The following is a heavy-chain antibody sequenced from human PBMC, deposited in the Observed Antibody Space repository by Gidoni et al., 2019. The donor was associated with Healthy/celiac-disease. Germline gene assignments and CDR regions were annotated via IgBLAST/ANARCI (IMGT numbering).Heavy chain of an antibody. Sequence: QVQLQESGPGLVKPSETLSLTCTVSGGSISSYYWSWIRQPPGKGLEWIGYIYYSGSTNYNPSLKSRVTISVDTSKNQFSLKLSSVTAADTAVYYCARVGRGYNPEYYFDYWGQGTLVTVSS. V-gene: IGHV4-59*01. CDR2: IYYSGST. J-gene: IGHJ4*02. CDR3: ARVGRGYNPEYYFDY. D-gene: IGHD3-10*01. CDR1: GGSISSYY.